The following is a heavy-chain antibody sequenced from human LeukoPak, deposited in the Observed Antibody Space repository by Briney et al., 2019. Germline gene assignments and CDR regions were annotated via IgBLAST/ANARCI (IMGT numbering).Heavy chain of an antibody. D-gene: IGHD7-27*01. V-gene: IGHV4-30-2*01. CDR2: IYHSGST. Sequence: PSQTLSLTCAVSGGSISSGGYSWSWIRQPPGKGLEWIGYIYHSGSTYYNPSLKSRVTISVDRSKNQFSLKLSSVTAADTAVYYCARVNWGLNFDYWGQGTLVTVSS. CDR3: ARVNWGLNFDY. J-gene: IGHJ4*02. CDR1: GGSISSGGYS.